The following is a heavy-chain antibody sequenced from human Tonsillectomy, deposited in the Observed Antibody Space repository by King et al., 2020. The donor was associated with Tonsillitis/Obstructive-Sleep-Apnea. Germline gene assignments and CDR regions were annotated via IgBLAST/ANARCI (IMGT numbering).Heavy chain of an antibody. D-gene: IGHD2-2*02. CDR2: INHSGST. J-gene: IGHJ4*02. CDR3: ARGANILVVPAAIRY. V-gene: IGHV4-34*01. CDR1: GGSFSGYY. Sequence: VQLQQWGAGLLKPSETLSLTCAVYGGSFSGYYWSWIRQPPGKGLEWIGEINHSGSTNYNPSLKSRVTISVDTSKNQFSLKLSSVTAADTAVYYFARGANILVVPAAIRYWGQGTLVTVSS.